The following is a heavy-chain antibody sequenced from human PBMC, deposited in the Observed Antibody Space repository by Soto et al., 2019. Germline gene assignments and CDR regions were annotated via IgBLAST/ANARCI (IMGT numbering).Heavy chain of an antibody. CDR1: GYTFTSYG. J-gene: IGHJ3*02. V-gene: IGHV1-18*01. CDR3: ARDDSDVTMIVVVNDAFDI. D-gene: IGHD3-22*01. Sequence: ASVKVSCKASGYTFTSYGISWVRQAPGQGLEWMGWISAYNGNTNYAQKLQGRVTMTTDTSTSTAYMELRSLRSDDTAVYYCARDDSDVTMIVVVNDAFDIWGQGTMVT. CDR2: ISAYNGNT.